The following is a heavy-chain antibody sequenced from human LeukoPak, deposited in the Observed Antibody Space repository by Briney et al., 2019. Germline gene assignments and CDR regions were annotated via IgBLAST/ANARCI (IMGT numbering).Heavy chain of an antibody. J-gene: IGHJ4*02. D-gene: IGHD4-11*01. CDR2: IYYSGST. CDR3: ARKPDDYSNFYFDY. Sequence: SETLSLTCTVSGGSISSYYWSWIRQPPGKGLEWIGYIYYSGSTNYNPSLKSRVTISVDTSKNQFSLKLSSVTAADTAVYYCARKPDDYSNFYFDYWGQGTLVTVSS. CDR1: GGSISSYY. V-gene: IGHV4-59*01.